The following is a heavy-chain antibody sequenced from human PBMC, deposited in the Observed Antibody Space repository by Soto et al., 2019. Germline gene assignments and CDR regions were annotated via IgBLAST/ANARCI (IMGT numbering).Heavy chain of an antibody. Sequence: SETLSLTCAVSGGSISSGGYSWSWIRQPPGKGLEWIGYIYHSGSTYYNPSLKSRVTISVDRSKNQFSLKLSSVTAADTAVYYCAREGGTSTWFDPWGQGTLVTVSS. CDR2: IYHSGST. V-gene: IGHV4-30-2*01. D-gene: IGHD1-1*01. J-gene: IGHJ5*02. CDR3: AREGGTSTWFDP. CDR1: GGSISSGGYS.